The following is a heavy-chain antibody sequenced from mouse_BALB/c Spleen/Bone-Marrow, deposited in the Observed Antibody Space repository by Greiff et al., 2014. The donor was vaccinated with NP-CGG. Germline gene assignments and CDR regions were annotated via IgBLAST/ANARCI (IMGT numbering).Heavy chain of an antibody. J-gene: IGHJ2*01. CDR2: IDPANGNT. V-gene: IGHV14-3*02. CDR1: GFNIKDTY. Sequence: EVQLQQSGAELVKPGASVKLSCTASGFNIKDTYMHWVKQRPEQGLEWIGRIDPANGNTKYDPKFQSKATITADTSSNTAYLQLSSLTSEDTAVYYCAKSSGYYFDYWGQGTTLTVSS. D-gene: IGHD3-1*01. CDR3: AKSSGYYFDY.